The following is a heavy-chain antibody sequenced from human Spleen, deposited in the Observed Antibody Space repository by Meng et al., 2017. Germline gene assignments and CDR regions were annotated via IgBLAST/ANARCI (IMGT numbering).Heavy chain of an antibody. V-gene: IGHV4-30-4*01. CDR2: IYYSGST. Sequence: QVQLQESGPGLVKPSQTLSLTCTVSGGSIGSGDYYWSWVRQPPGKGLEWIGYIYYSGSTYYNPSLKSRLTISVDTSKKQFSLKLSSVTAADTAVYYCARESVAGTHWFDPWGQGTLVTVSS. CDR1: GGSIGSGDYY. J-gene: IGHJ5*02. D-gene: IGHD6-19*01. CDR3: ARESVAGTHWFDP.